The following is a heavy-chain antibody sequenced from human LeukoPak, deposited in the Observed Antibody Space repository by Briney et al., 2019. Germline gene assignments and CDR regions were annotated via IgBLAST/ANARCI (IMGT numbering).Heavy chain of an antibody. D-gene: IGHD2-21*02. CDR1: GFTYSSYA. CDR2: ISVSGGST. Sequence: PGGSLRLSCAASGFTYSSYAMSWVRQAPGKGLEWVSAISVSGGSTYYADSVEGRFTIPRDNSKNTLYLQMNSLRAEETAVYYCAKERSRGGDCLDYWGQGTLVTVSS. CDR3: AKERSRGGDCLDY. V-gene: IGHV3-23*01. J-gene: IGHJ4*02.